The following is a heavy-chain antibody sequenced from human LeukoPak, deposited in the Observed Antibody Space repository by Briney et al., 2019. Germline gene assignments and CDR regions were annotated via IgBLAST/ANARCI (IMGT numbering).Heavy chain of an antibody. J-gene: IGHJ4*02. CDR1: GFIFNNAW. CDR2: IKNKADGGTT. CDR3: TTSGTPLQY. Sequence: PGGSLRLSCAASGFIFNNAWMSWVRLAPGKGLEWVGRIKNKADGGTTDYAAPVKGRFTISRDDSQNTLYLQMNSLKTEDTAVYYYTTSGTPLQYWGQGTLVTVSS. V-gene: IGHV3-15*01. D-gene: IGHD3-10*01.